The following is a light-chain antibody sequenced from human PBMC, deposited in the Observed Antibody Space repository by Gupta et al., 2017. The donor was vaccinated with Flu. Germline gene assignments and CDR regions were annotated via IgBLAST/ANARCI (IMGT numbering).Light chain of an antibody. V-gene: IGLV1-47*01. CDR3: AAWDHSLNGRV. CDR1: SSNIGKNY. CDR2: RNN. J-gene: IGLJ3*02. Sequence: RVTISWSGSSSNIGKNYAYWFQQRTGTAPKLLIHRNNQRPSGVPDRVSASKPGTSASLAISGLRSEDEADYYCAAWDHSLNGRVFGGGTKLTVL.